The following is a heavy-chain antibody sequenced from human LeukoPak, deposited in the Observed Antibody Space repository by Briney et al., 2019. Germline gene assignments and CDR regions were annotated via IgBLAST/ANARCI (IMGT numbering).Heavy chain of an antibody. CDR1: GGSISSYY. Sequence: SETLSLTCTVSGGSISSYYWSWIRQPPGKGLEWIGYIYYSGSTNYNPSLKSRVTISVDTFKNQFSLKLSSVTAADTAVYYCARQLGYYDSSGQHHNWFDPWGQGTLVIVSS. J-gene: IGHJ5*02. D-gene: IGHD3-22*01. CDR2: IYYSGST. CDR3: ARQLGYYDSSGQHHNWFDP. V-gene: IGHV4-59*08.